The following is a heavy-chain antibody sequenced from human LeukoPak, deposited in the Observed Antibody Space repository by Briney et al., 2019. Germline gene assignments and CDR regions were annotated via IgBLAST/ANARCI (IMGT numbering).Heavy chain of an antibody. CDR2: ISSSGSTI. CDR3: AKSSGGNSYWYFDL. D-gene: IGHD4-23*01. CDR1: GFTFSSYE. Sequence: PGGSLRLSCAASGFTFSSYEMNWVRQAPGKGLEWVSYISSSGSTIYYADSVKGRFTISRDNAKNSLYLQMNSLRAEDTAVYYCAKSSGGNSYWYFDLWGRGTLVTVSS. V-gene: IGHV3-48*03. J-gene: IGHJ2*01.